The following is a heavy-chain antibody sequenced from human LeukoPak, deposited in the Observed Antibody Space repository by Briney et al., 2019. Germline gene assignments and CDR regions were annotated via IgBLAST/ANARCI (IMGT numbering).Heavy chain of an antibody. J-gene: IGHJ6*03. V-gene: IGHV1-18*01. CDR3: ARDSGAAKGYYYYMDV. D-gene: IGHD3-10*01. Sequence: ASVKVSCKASGYTFTSYGISWVRQAPGQGLEWMGWISAYNGNTNYAQKLQGRVTMTTDTSTSTTYMELRSLRSDDTAVYYCARDSGAAKGYYYYMDVWGKGTTVTVSS. CDR2: ISAYNGNT. CDR1: GYTFTSYG.